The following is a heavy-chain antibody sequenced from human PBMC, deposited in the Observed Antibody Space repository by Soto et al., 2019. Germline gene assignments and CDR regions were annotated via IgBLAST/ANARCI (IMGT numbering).Heavy chain of an antibody. CDR2: MNPNSGNT. Sequence: GASVKVSFKASGYTFTSYDINRVRQATGQGLEWMGWMNPNSGNTGYAQKFQGRVTMTRNTSISTAYMELSSLRSEDTAVYYCARKRRGITNWFDPWGQGTLVTVSS. CDR1: GYTFTSYD. V-gene: IGHV1-8*01. D-gene: IGHD1-20*01. J-gene: IGHJ5*02. CDR3: ARKRRGITNWFDP.